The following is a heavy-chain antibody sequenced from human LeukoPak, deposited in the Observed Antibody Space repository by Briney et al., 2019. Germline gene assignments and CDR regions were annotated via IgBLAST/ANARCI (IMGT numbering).Heavy chain of an antibody. Sequence: SETLSLTCAVYGGSFSGYYWSWIRQPPGKGLEWIGEINHSGGTNYNPSLKSRVTISVDTSKNQFSLKLSSVTAADTAVYYCAREAIFGVVISGWFDPWGQGTLVTVSS. CDR3: AREAIFGVVISGWFDP. CDR1: GGSFSGYY. D-gene: IGHD3-3*01. V-gene: IGHV4-34*01. CDR2: INHSGGT. J-gene: IGHJ5*02.